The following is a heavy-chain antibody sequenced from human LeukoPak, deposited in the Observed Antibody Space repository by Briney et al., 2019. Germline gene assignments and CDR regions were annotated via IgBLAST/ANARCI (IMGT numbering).Heavy chain of an antibody. J-gene: IGHJ1*01. CDR2: IRSKAYGGTT. CDR1: GFTFGDYA. CDR3: ARPGNTYYDILTGYYKSEYFQH. V-gene: IGHV3-49*04. Sequence: GGSLRLSCTASGFTFGDYAMSWVRQAPGKGLEWVGFIRSKAYGGTTEYAASVKGRFTISRDNSKNTLYLQMNSLRAEDTAVYYCARPGNTYYDILTGYYKSEYFQHWGQGTLVTVSS. D-gene: IGHD3-9*01.